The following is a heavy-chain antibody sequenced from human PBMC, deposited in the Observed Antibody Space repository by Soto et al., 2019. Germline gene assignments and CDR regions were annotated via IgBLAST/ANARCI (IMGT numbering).Heavy chain of an antibody. CDR3: ARCAPHRGDYTPGFDY. CDR2: IYHSGST. Sequence: LSLTCAVSGGSISSSNWWSWVRQPPGKGLEWIGEIYHSGSTNYNPSLKSRVTISVDKSKNQFSLKLSSVTAADTAVYYCARCAPHRGDYTPGFDYWGQGTLVTVSS. D-gene: IGHD2-21*02. V-gene: IGHV4-4*02. J-gene: IGHJ4*02. CDR1: GGSISSSNW.